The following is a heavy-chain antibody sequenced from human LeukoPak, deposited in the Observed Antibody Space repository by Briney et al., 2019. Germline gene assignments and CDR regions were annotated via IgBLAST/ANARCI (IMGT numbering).Heavy chain of an antibody. V-gene: IGHV3-33*01. CDR2: IWYDGSNK. CDR3: ARENYGGNSVDAFDI. Sequence: GGSLRLSCAASGFTFSSYGMHWVRQAPGKGLEWVAVIWYDGSNKYYADSVKGRFTISRDNSKNTLYLQMNSPRAEDTAVYYCARENYGGNSVDAFDIWGQGTMVTVSS. D-gene: IGHD4-23*01. CDR1: GFTFSSYG. J-gene: IGHJ3*02.